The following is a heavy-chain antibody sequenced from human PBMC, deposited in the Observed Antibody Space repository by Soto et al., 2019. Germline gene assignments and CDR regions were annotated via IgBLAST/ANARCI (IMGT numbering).Heavy chain of an antibody. CDR2: ITSSSDYT. Sequence: QEQLVESGGGLVRPGGSLRLSCAASGFTFSAYYMTWMRQAPGKGLEWVSYITSSSDYTNYAGAVKGRFTISRDNAKNSLYLQMNSLRDEDTAVYYCVREYYYGMDVWGQGTTVTVSS. J-gene: IGHJ6*02. CDR3: VREYYYGMDV. V-gene: IGHV3-11*05. CDR1: GFTFSAYY.